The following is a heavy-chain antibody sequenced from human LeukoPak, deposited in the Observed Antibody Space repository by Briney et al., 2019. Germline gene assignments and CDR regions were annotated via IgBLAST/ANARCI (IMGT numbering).Heavy chain of an antibody. D-gene: IGHD1-7*01. CDR1: GGTFSSYA. V-gene: IGHV1-69*05. CDR3: ARGQGELRAEYFQH. Sequence: SVKVSCNASGGTFSSYAISWVRQAPGQGLEWMGGIIPIFGTANYAQKFQGRVRITTDESTSTAYMELSSLRSEDTAVYYCARGQGELRAEYFQHWGQGTLVTVSS. CDR2: IIPIFGTA. J-gene: IGHJ1*01.